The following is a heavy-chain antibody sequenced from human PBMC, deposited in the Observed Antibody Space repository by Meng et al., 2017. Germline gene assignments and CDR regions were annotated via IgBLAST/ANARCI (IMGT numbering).Heavy chain of an antibody. V-gene: IGHV6-1*01. Sequence: QPQQSGPGLVKPSQTLSLICAISGDSVSSNSAAWNWIRQSPSGGLEWLGRAYYRSKWYHDYAESVKSRISIDPDTSKNQFSLQLRSVTPEDSAVYYCARGSYSFDSWGQRTLVTVSS. J-gene: IGHJ4*02. CDR1: GDSVSSNSAA. D-gene: IGHD1-26*01. CDR3: ARGSYSFDS. CDR2: AYYRSKWYH.